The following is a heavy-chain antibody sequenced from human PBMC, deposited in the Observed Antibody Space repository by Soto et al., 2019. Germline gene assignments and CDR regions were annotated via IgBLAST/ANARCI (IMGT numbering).Heavy chain of an antibody. V-gene: IGHV3-66*04. Sequence: EVQLVESGGGLVQPGGSLRLSCAASGFGVSSSYMGWIRQAPGKGLEWVSSIYTGVTTYYAESVRGRFTTSTDSSRDTLYLQMNSLRVDDTAMYYCARHVGSYWYFDLWCRGTLVTVSS. D-gene: IGHD1-26*01. J-gene: IGHJ2*01. CDR2: IYTGVTT. CDR3: ARHVGSYWYFDL. CDR1: GFGVSSSY.